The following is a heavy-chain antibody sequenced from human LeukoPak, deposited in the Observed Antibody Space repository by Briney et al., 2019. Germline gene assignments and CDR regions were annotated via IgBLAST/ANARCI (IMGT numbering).Heavy chain of an antibody. V-gene: IGHV4-59*12. Sequence: PSETLSLTCFVSGGSIDTYYWNWIRQFPGKGLEWIGYINYRGNTRYNPSLRSRVTISVDTSKNQFSLNLSSVTAADTAVYYCARDRGVSVLYYYYYMDVWGKGTTVTVSS. CDR1: GGSIDTYY. J-gene: IGHJ6*03. D-gene: IGHD3-10*01. CDR3: ARDRGVSVLYYYYYMDV. CDR2: INYRGNT.